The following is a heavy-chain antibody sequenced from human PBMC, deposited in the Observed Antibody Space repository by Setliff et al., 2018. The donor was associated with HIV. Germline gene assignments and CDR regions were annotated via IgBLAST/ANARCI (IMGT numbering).Heavy chain of an antibody. J-gene: IGHJ2*01. CDR1: AYSLSGGYY. Sequence: PSETLSLTCAVSAYSLSGGYYWGWIRQPPGKGLEWIGSIYHSGSTYYNPSLKSRVTLSVDTSKNQFFLKLSSVTAADTAVYYCARHDGTYCGGDCYLLGYFDLWGRGTLVTVSS. V-gene: IGHV4-38-2*01. CDR3: ARHDGTYCGGDCYLLGYFDL. CDR2: IYHSGST. D-gene: IGHD2-21*02.